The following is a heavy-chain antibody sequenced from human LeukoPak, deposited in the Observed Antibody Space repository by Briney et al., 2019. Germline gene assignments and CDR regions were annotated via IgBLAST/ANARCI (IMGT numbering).Heavy chain of an antibody. CDR1: GFTFNNAW. J-gene: IGHJ4*02. D-gene: IGHD2-21*01. Sequence: PGGSLRLSCEAFGFTFNNAWMSWVRQAPGKGLEWVGRIKAKTNGGTTDYTAPVKGRFIISRDDSKNTLYLQMNSLKTEDTAVYYCARRIYGAQSIANDYWGQGTLVTVSS. CDR3: ARRIYGAQSIANDY. V-gene: IGHV3-15*01. CDR2: IKAKTNGGTT.